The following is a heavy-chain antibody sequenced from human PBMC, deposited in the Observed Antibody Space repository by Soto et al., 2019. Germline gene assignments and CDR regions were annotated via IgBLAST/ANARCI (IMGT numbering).Heavy chain of an antibody. D-gene: IGHD3-16*01. CDR3: AKGMGESPYDVLHF. CDR2: LRGATGDTT. Sequence: GGSLRLSCAASGFAFRSFAMGWVRQAPGRGLEWVSTLRGATGDTTYYADSVKGRFTISRDNSRDTLNLQMNSLRAEDTAVYYCAKGMGESPYDVLHFWGQGTMVTVSS. V-gene: IGHV3-23*01. CDR1: GFAFRSFA. J-gene: IGHJ3*01.